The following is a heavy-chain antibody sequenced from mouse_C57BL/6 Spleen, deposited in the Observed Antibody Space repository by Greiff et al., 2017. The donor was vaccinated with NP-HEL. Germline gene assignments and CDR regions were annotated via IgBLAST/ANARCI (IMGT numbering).Heavy chain of an antibody. CDR3: ARSGIHYYGNSYDYYAMDY. V-gene: IGHV1-85*01. D-gene: IGHD1-1*01. CDR1: GYTFTSYD. CDR2: IYPRDGST. J-gene: IGHJ4*01. Sequence: VQLQQSGPELVKPGASVKLSCKASGYTFTSYDINWVKQRPGQGLEWIGWIYPRDGSTKYNEKFKGKATLTVDTSSSTAYMELHSLTSEDSAVYFCARSGIHYYGNSYDYYAMDYWGQGTSVTVSS.